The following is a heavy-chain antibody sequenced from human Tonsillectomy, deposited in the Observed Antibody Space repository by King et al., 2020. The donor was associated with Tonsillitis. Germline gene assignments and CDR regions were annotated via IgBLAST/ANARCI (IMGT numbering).Heavy chain of an antibody. V-gene: IGHV4-61*02. CDR1: GGSISSGNYY. Sequence: QLQESGPGLVKPSQTLSLTCTVSGGSISSGNYYWSWIRQPAGKGLEWIGRIYTSGSTNYNPSLKSRVTMSVDTSKNQFSLKLSSVTAADTAVYYCASYTSSSFFDYWGQGTLVTVSS. J-gene: IGHJ4*02. CDR3: ASYTSSSFFDY. CDR2: IYTSGST. D-gene: IGHD6-6*01.